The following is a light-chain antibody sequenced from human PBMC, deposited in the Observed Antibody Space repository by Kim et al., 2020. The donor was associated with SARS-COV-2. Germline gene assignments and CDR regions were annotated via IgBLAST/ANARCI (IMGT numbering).Light chain of an antibody. Sequence: ASVGDRDTITRRASQGISNSLAWFQLKPGKAPKSLISAASSLQSGVPSKFSGSGSGTDFTLTISSLQPEDFATYYCQQYDNYPLTFGGGTKVDIK. J-gene: IGKJ4*02. V-gene: IGKV1-16*02. CDR3: QQYDNYPLT. CDR2: AAS. CDR1: QGISNS.